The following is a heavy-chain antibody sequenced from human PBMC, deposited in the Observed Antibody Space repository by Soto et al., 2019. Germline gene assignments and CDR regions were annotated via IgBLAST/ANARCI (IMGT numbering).Heavy chain of an antibody. D-gene: IGHD6-6*01. CDR2: ISGSGGST. CDR3: AKDVKAARPYYFGN. CDR1: GFSFVRYA. J-gene: IGHJ4*02. V-gene: IGHV3-23*01. Sequence: LRLSYAASGFSFVRYASRCVRQASGKGLEWVSAISGSGGSTYYADSVKGRFTISRDNSKNTLYLQMNSLRAEDTAVYYCAKDVKAARPYYFGNWGQGTLVTV.